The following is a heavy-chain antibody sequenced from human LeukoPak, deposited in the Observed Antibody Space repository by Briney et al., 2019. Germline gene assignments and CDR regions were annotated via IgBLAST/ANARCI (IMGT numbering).Heavy chain of an antibody. CDR1: GGTFSSYA. J-gene: IGHJ3*02. Sequence: SVKVSCKASGGTFSSYAISWVRQAPGQGLEWMGGIIPIFGTANYAQKFQGRVTITADESTSTAYMELSSLRSEDTGVYYCARDLPIAAAEAFDIWGQGTMVTVSS. CDR2: IIPIFGTA. CDR3: ARDLPIAAAEAFDI. D-gene: IGHD6-13*01. V-gene: IGHV1-69*01.